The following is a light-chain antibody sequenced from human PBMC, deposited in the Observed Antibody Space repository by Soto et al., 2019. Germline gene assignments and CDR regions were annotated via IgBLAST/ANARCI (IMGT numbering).Light chain of an antibody. V-gene: IGKV1D-16*01. CDR3: QQYNIYPLT. CDR1: QDNNSY. J-gene: IGKJ4*01. Sequence: DVQMTQSPSSLSASVGDRVTITCRASQDNNSYLAWYQQKPGNAPKSLIYAASSLQTGVPSRFSGSESGTDFTLTISNLQPEDSATYYCQQYNIYPLTFGGGTKEEIK. CDR2: AAS.